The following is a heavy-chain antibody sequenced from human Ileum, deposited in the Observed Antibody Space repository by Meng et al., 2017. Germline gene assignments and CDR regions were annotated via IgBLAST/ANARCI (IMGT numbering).Heavy chain of an antibody. CDR3: ARDPPWAHSAFDI. J-gene: IGHJ3*02. CDR1: GDSVSNNGAA. Sequence: SQTPSLTCAISGDSVSNNGAAWNWIRQSPSKGLEWLGRTYYRSRWLTDYALSVKSRITINPDTAKNQFSLHLNSVTPEDTAIYYCARDPPWAHSAFDILGQGTMVTVSS. CDR2: TYYRSRWLT. V-gene: IGHV6-1*01. D-gene: IGHD7-27*01.